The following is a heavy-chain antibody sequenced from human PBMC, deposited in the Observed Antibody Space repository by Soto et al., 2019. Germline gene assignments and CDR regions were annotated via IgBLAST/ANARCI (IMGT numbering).Heavy chain of an antibody. CDR1: GGSFSGYY. CDR2: INHSGST. Sequence: QVQLQQWGAGLLKPSETLSLTCAVYGGSFSGYYWSWIRQPPGKGLEWIGEINHSGSTNYNPSLKSRVTISVDTTKNQFTLKLSSVTAADTAVYYCARRWLLVRDFDYWVQGTLVTVSS. J-gene: IGHJ4*02. D-gene: IGHD5-12*01. V-gene: IGHV4-34*01. CDR3: ARRWLLVRDFDY.